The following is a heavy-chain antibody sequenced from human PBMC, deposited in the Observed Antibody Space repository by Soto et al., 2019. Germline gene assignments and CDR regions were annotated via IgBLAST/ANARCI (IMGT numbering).Heavy chain of an antibody. V-gene: IGHV3-30-3*01. J-gene: IGHJ3*02. CDR3: AREVDYYDARGAPTSHALEN. CDR2: VSYDGTNK. D-gene: IGHD3-22*01. CDR1: GFIFRSSA. Sequence: QVQLVESGGGVVQPGRSLRLSCAASGFIFRSSAMHWVRQAPGKGLEWVAVVSYDGTNKYYSDSVKGRFTISRDNSENTVLLQMNSLRPEDAAVYYCAREVDYYDARGAPTSHALENWGQGTMVTVSS.